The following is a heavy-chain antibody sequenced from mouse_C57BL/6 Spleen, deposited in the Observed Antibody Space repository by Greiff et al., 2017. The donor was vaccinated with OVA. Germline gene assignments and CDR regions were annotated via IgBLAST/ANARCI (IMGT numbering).Heavy chain of an antibody. Sequence: VQLQQPGAELVKPGASVKMSCKASGYTFTSYWITWVKQRPGQGLEWIGDIYPGSGSTNYNEKFKSKATLTVDTSSSTAYMQLSSLTSEDSAVYYCARNRAAQAPAWFAYWGQGTLVTVSA. CDR2: IYPGSGST. CDR3: ARNRAAQAPAWFAY. CDR1: GYTFTSYW. V-gene: IGHV1-55*01. D-gene: IGHD3-2*02. J-gene: IGHJ3*01.